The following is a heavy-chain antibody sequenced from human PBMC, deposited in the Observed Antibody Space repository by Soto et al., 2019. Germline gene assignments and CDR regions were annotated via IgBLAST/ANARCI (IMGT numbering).Heavy chain of an antibody. CDR1: GFTFSSYS. J-gene: IGHJ4*02. Sequence: EMQLVESGGVLVQPGGSLRLSCAASGFTFSSYSMNWVRQAPGKGLEWISYISYSSSTKYYADSVKGRFTISRDNAKNSLYLEMSSLRAEDTAVYYCARLENRARWGYDYWGQGTLVTVSS. V-gene: IGHV3-48*01. D-gene: IGHD3-16*01. CDR2: ISYSSSTK. CDR3: ARLENRARWGYDY.